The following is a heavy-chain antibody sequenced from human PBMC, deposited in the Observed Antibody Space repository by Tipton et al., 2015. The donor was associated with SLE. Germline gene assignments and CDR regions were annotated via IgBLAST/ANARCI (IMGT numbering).Heavy chain of an antibody. CDR1: GYTFTSYG. J-gene: IGHJ3*02. V-gene: IGHV1-18*01. CDR2: ISAYNGNT. CDR3: ARAPYYDFWSGYKGYAFDI. Sequence: QVQLVQSGAEVKKPGASVKVSCKASGYTFTSYGISWVRQAPGQGLEWMGWISAYNGNTNYAQKLQGRVTMTTDTSTSTAYMELRSLRSDDTAVYYCARAPYYDFWSGYKGYAFDIWGQGTMVTVSS. D-gene: IGHD3-3*01.